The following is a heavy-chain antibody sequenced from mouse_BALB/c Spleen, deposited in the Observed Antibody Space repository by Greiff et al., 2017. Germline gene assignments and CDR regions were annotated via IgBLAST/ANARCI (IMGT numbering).Heavy chain of an antibody. CDR3: ARQYDYDDAMDY. D-gene: IGHD2-4*01. V-gene: IGHV5-6-2*01. J-gene: IGHJ4*01. CDR1: GFTFSSYY. Sequence: EVQLVESGGGLVKLGGSLKLSCAASGFTFSSYYMSWVRQTPEKRLELVAAIYSNGGSTYYPDTVKGRFTISRDNAKNTLYLQMSSLKSEDTALYYCARQYDYDDAMDYWGQGTSVTVSS. CDR2: IYSNGGST.